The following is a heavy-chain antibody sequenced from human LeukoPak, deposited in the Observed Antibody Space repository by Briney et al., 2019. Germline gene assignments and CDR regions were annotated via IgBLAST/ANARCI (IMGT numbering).Heavy chain of an antibody. Sequence: ASVKVSCKASGYTFTSYYMHWVRQAPGQGLEWMGLINPSGGSTSYAQKFQGRVTMTRDTSTSTVYMELSSLRSEDTAVYYCARGVVITPTPIIYYFDYWGQGTLVTVSS. CDR1: GYTFTSYY. D-gene: IGHD3-22*01. CDR3: ARGVVITPTPIIYYFDY. J-gene: IGHJ4*02. V-gene: IGHV1-46*01. CDR2: INPSGGST.